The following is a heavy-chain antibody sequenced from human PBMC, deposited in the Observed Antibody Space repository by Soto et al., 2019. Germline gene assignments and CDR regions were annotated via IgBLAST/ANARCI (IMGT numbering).Heavy chain of an antibody. J-gene: IGHJ4*02. V-gene: IGHV3-23*01. CDR2: ISTTGART. D-gene: IGHD7-27*01. CDR1: GFAFRGYA. CDR3: AKDLRGDDLGRDY. Sequence: EVQMLQTGGGLVQPGGSLRLSCEASGFAFRGYAMSWFRQAPGRGLEWVSAISTTGARTYYADPVKGRFTIPRDNSKNTLYLQMHSLRAEDTAVYYCAKDLRGDDLGRDYWGQGALVTVSS.